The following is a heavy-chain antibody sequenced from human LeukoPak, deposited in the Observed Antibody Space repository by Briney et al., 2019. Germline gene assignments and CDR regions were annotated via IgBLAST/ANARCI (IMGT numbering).Heavy chain of an antibody. CDR1: GGSISSYY. V-gene: IGHV4-59*01. Sequence: SETLSLTCTVSGGSISSYYWNWIRQPPGEGLEWIGYIYYSGSTNYNPSLKSRVTISVDTSKNQFSLKLSSVTAADTAVYYCVGGTVQSEAFDYWGQGTLVTVSP. CDR2: IYYSGST. D-gene: IGHD4-17*01. J-gene: IGHJ4*02. CDR3: VGGTVQSEAFDY.